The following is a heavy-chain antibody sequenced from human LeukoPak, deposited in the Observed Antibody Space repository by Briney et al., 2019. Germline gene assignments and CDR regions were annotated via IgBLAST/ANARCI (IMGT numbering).Heavy chain of an antibody. D-gene: IGHD4-23*01. J-gene: IGHJ6*02. CDR2: ISAYNGNT. V-gene: IGHV1-18*01. CDR3: AREPRNYGGNHYYGMDV. CDR1: GYTFTSYG. Sequence: GASVKVSCKASGYTFTSYGISWVRQAPGQGLEWMGWISAYNGNTNYAQKLQGRATMTTDTSTSTAYMELRSLRSDDTAVYYCAREPRNYGGNHYYGMDVWGQGTTVTVSS.